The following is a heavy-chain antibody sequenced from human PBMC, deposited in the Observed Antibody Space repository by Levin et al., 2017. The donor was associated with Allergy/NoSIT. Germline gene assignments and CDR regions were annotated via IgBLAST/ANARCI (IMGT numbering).Heavy chain of an antibody. CDR3: ARALGNDDILTPDWYFDP. J-gene: IGHJ2*01. D-gene: IGHD3-9*01. CDR1: GFTVSSNY. V-gene: IGHV3-66*01. CDR2: IYRGGST. Sequence: GGSLRLSCAASGFTVSSNYMSWVRQAPGKGLEWVSVIYRGGSTYYADSVKGRFTISRDNSKNTLYLQMNSLRAEDTAVYYCARALGNDDILTPDWYFDPWGRGTLVTVSS.